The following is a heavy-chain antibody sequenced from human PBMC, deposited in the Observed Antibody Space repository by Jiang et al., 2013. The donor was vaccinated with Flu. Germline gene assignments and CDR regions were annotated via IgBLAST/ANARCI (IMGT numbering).Heavy chain of an antibody. CDR1: GFSFSDYY. CDR2: ISQDGSII. J-gene: IGHJ4*02. Sequence: GGSLRLSCAASGFSFSDYYMSWIRQAPGKGLEWVSYISQDGSIIYYPDSMKGRFTISRDNSKKSLYLQMNSLRAEDTAVYYCARRRDGYNPFYDYWGQGTLVTISS. CDR3: ARRRDGYNPFYDY. D-gene: IGHD5-24*01. V-gene: IGHV3-11*04.